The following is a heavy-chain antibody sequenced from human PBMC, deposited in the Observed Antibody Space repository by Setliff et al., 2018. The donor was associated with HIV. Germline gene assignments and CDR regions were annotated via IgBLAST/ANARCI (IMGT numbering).Heavy chain of an antibody. CDR2: VNADNGNT. J-gene: IGHJ5*02. Sequence: AASVKVSCKASGYTFTSYALHWVRQAPGQRLEWMGWVNADNGNTKYSEKFQGRVTITRDTAASTVYMELSSLKSEDTAVYYCARGGQWLAWGQGTLVTVSS. CDR1: GYTFTSYA. CDR3: ARGGQWLA. D-gene: IGHD6-19*01. V-gene: IGHV1-3*01.